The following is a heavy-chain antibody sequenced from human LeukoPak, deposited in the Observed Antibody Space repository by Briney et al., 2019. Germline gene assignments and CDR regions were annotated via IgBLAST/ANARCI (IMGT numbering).Heavy chain of an antibody. CDR1: GGSISSYY. CDR3: ARDSRKQLNAFDI. D-gene: IGHD6-13*01. Sequence: SETLSLTCTVSGGSISSYYWSWIRQPPGKGLEWIGYIYYSGSTNYNPSLKSRVTISVDTSKNQFSLKLSSVTAADTAVYYCARDSRKQLNAFDIWGQGTMVTVSS. CDR2: IYYSGST. V-gene: IGHV4-59*01. J-gene: IGHJ3*02.